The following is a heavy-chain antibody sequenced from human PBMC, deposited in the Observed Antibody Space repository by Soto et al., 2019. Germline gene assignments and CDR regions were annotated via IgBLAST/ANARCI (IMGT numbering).Heavy chain of an antibody. CDR3: ARQRYCSSTSCYAIDY. Sequence: PGESLKISCKGFGYSFTSYWIGWVRQMPGKGLEWMGIIYPGDSDTRYSPSFQGQVTISADKSISTAYLQWSSLKASDTAMYYCARQRYCSSTSCYAIDYWGQGTLVTVSS. J-gene: IGHJ4*02. CDR2: IYPGDSDT. D-gene: IGHD2-2*01. CDR1: GYSFTSYW. V-gene: IGHV5-51*01.